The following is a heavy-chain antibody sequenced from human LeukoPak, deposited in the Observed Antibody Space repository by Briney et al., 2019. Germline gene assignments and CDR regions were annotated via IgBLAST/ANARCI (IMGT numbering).Heavy chain of an antibody. J-gene: IGHJ4*02. Sequence: TGGSLRLSCAASGFTFSSYGMRWVRQAPGKGLEWVSGISDSGGSTYYADSVKGRFTISRDNSKNTLYLQMNSLRAEDTAVYYCAKRGSSWYYFDYWGQGTLVTVSS. D-gene: IGHD6-13*01. CDR1: GFTFSSYG. V-gene: IGHV3-23*01. CDR3: AKRGSSWYYFDY. CDR2: ISDSGGST.